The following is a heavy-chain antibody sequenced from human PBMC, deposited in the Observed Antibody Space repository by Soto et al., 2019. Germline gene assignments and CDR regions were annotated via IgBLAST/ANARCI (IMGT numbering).Heavy chain of an antibody. J-gene: IGHJ3*02. CDR2: IYHSGST. V-gene: IGHV4-31*03. D-gene: IGHD4-17*01. CDR1: GGSISSGGYY. Sequence: SETLSLTCTVSGGSISSGGYYWSWIRQHPGKGLEWIGYIYHSGSTYYNPSLKSRVTISVDTSKNQFSLKLSSVTAADTAVYYCARDLRAEYGLDQGSLAFDIWGQGTMVTVSS. CDR3: ARDLRAEYGLDQGSLAFDI.